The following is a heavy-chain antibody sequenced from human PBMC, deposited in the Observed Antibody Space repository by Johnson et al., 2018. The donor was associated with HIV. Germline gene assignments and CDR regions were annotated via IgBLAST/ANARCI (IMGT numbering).Heavy chain of an antibody. D-gene: IGHD6-13*01. J-gene: IGHJ3*02. CDR1: GFTLSDYY. Sequence: VQLVESGGGFVQPGGSLRLSCAASGFTLSDYYMDWVRQAPGKGLEWVGRTRNKANSYITEYAASVKGRFSISRDDSKNTLYLQMNSLKIEDTAVYYCSTNSGTPKYRSTWRDSFDIWGQGTMVTVSS. V-gene: IGHV3-72*01. CDR2: TRNKANSYIT. CDR3: STNSGTPKYRSTWRDSFDI.